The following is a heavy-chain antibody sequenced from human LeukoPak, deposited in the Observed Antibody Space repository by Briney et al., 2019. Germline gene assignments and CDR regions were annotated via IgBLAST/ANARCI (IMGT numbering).Heavy chain of an antibody. J-gene: IGHJ4*02. CDR2: LNPDSGGT. CDR1: GYTFTDYY. Sequence: ASVKVSCKASGYTFTDYYMHWVRQAPGKGRKWLGWLNPDSGGTKYAQKFQGRVTMTRDTSISTAYVELSRLRSDDTAVYYCARGRAFDTSGATFDSWGQGTLVAVSS. D-gene: IGHD3-22*01. CDR3: ARGRAFDTSGATFDS. V-gene: IGHV1-2*02.